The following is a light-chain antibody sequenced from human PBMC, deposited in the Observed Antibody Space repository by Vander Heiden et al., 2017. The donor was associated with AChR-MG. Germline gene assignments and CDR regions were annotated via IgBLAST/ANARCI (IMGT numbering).Light chain of an antibody. J-gene: IGLJ3*02. V-gene: IGLV2-8*01. Sequence: QSALTQPPSASGSPGQSVTIPCTGTNNDIGFSNYVSWYQQHPGKAPKLMIYEVNGRPSGVPDRFSGSKSGNTASLTVSGLQVEDEADYYCSSYAGSNNLFGGGTKLTVL. CDR1: NNDIGFSNY. CDR3: SSYAGSNNL. CDR2: EVN.